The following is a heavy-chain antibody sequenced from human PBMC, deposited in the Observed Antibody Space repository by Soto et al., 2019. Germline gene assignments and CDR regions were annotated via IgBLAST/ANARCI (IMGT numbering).Heavy chain of an antibody. J-gene: IGHJ5*02. CDR2: INPSGGST. CDR1: GYTFTSYY. D-gene: IGHD6-19*01. CDR3: ARGDSSHHHNDPPDWFDP. V-gene: IGHV1-46*01. Sequence: GASVKVSCKASGYTFTSYYMHWVRQAPGQGLEWMGIINPSGGSTSYAQKFQGRVTMTRDTSTSTVYMELSSLRSEDTAVYYCARGDSSHHHNDPPDWFDPWGQGTLVTVSA.